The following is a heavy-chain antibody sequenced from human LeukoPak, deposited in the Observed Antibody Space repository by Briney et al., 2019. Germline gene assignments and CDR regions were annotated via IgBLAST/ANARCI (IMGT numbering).Heavy chain of an antibody. V-gene: IGHV3-66*01. D-gene: IGHD6-13*01. J-gene: IGHJ4*02. CDR1: GFTVSSNY. CDR2: IYSGGST. Sequence: GGSLRLSCAASGFTVSSNYMSWVRQAPGKGLEWVSVIYSGGSTYYADSVKGRFTISRDNSKNTLYLQMNSLRAEDTAVYYCARVYSSSWVDYWGQGTLVTVSS. CDR3: ARVYSSSWVDY.